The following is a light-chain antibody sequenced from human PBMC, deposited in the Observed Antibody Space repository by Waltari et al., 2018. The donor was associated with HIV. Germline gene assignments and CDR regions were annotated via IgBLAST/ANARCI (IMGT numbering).Light chain of an antibody. CDR2: RDN. J-gene: IGLJ7*01. CDR3: QVWDTDKGHPV. Sequence: HVPTQTPSVSVAPGQTASISCGGDNPEGLSVHWYQQRPGQAPVLVIYRDNDRPSGIPERFYGLNSGKTATLSITRVEAGDEADYYCQVWDTDKGHPVFGGGTHLTVL. V-gene: IGLV3-21*02. CDR1: NPEGLS.